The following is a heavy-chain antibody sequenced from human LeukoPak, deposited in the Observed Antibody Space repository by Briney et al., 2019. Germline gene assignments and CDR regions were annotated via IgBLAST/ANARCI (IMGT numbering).Heavy chain of an antibody. CDR3: AREVQWLENWFDP. V-gene: IGHV3-30*19. J-gene: IGHJ5*02. CDR1: GFTFSSYG. CDR2: ISYDGSNK. D-gene: IGHD6-19*01. Sequence: QTGGSLRLSCAASGFTFSSYGMHWVRQAPGKGLEWVAVISYDGSNKYYADSVKGRFTISRDNSKNTLYLQMNSLRAEDTAVYYCAREVQWLENWFDPWGQGTLVTVSS.